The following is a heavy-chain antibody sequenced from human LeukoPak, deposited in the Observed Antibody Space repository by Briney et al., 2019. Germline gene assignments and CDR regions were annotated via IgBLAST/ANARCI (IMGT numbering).Heavy chain of an antibody. CDR1: GGSISSYY. CDR3: ARRGSGWYPY. D-gene: IGHD6-19*01. J-gene: IGHJ4*02. Sequence: PSETLSLTCTVSGGSISSYYWSWIRQPPGKGLEWIGYIYYSGSTYYNPSLKSRVTISVDTSKNQFSLKLSSVTAADTAVYYCARRGSGWYPYWGQGTLVTVSS. V-gene: IGHV4-59*08. CDR2: IYYSGST.